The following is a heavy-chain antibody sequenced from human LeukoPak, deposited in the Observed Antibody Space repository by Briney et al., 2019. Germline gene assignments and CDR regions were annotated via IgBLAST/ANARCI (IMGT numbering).Heavy chain of an antibody. CDR1: GFTFSSYA. CDR3: ARGGSSSSRFLWYYYYMDV. CDR2: ISYDGSNK. J-gene: IGHJ6*03. Sequence: GGSLRLSCAASGFTFSSYAMHWVRQAPGKGLEWVAVISYDGSNKYYADSVEGRFTISRDNSKNTLYLQMNSLRAEDTAVYYCARGGSSSSRFLWYYYYMDVWGKGTTVTVSS. D-gene: IGHD6-6*01. V-gene: IGHV3-30-3*01.